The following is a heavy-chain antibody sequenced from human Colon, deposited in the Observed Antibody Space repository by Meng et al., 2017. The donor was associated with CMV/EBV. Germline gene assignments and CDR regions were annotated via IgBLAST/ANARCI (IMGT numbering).Heavy chain of an antibody. CDR3: ARGRVSWDAFDI. J-gene: IGHJ3*02. CDR2: SRNRANGYTT. V-gene: IGHV3-72*01. D-gene: IGHD5/OR15-5a*01. Sequence: GGSLRLSCAASGFSLTDYYMDWVRQAPGKGLEWIGRSRNRANGYTTEYAASVQGRFTISRDISKNSLNLQMNILKTDDTALYYWARGRVSWDAFDIWGRGTMVTVSS. CDR1: GFSLTDYY.